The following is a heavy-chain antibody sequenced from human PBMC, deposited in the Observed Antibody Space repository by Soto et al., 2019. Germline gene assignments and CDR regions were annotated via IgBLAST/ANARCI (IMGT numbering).Heavy chain of an antibody. CDR1: GGSFSGYY. Sequence: SETLSLTCAVYGGSFSGYYWSWIRQPPGKGLEWIGEINHSGSTNYNPSLKSRVTISVDTSKNQFSLKLSSVTAADTAVYYCAGQPTAGSYYDLGSYYYYYAMDVWGQGTTVTVS. CDR2: INHSGST. J-gene: IGHJ6*02. CDR3: AGQPTAGSYYDLGSYYYYYAMDV. V-gene: IGHV4-34*01. D-gene: IGHD3-10*01.